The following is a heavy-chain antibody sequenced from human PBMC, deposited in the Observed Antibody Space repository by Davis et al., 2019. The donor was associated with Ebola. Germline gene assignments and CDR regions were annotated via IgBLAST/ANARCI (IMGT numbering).Heavy chain of an antibody. V-gene: IGHV1-69*05. D-gene: IGHD4-23*01. Sequence: AASVKVSCKASGGTFSSYAISWVRQAPGQGLEWMGGIIPLFGTTNYAQKFQGRVTITRDTSASTAYMELSSLRSEDTAVYYCAREEIPYGGIWYFDYWGQGTLVTVSS. CDR3: AREEIPYGGIWYFDY. CDR2: IIPLFGTT. J-gene: IGHJ4*02. CDR1: GGTFSSYA.